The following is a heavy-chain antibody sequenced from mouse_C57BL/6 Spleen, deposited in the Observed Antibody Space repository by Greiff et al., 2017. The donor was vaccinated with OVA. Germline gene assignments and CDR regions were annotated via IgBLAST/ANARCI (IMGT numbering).Heavy chain of an antibody. V-gene: IGHV1-39*01. Sequence: EVQLQQSGPELVKPGASVKISCKASGYSFTDYNMNWVKQSNGKSLEWIGVITPNYGTTSYKQKFKGKATLTVDQSSSTAYMQLNSLTSEDSAVDYCARSFRLGRGENYFDYWGQGTTLTVSS. CDR2: ITPNYGTT. J-gene: IGHJ2*01. CDR1: GYSFTDYN. CDR3: ARSFRLGRGENYFDY. D-gene: IGHD3-2*02.